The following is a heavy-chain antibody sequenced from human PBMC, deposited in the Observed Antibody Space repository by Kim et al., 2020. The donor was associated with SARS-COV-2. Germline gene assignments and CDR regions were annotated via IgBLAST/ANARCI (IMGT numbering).Heavy chain of an antibody. CDR1: GYSFTSYW. CDR2: IYPGDSDT. V-gene: IGHV5-51*01. J-gene: IGHJ5*02. CDR3: ARSVMYCSGGSCYSSRFDP. D-gene: IGHD2-15*01. Sequence: GESLKISCKGSGYSFTSYWIGWVRQMPGKGLEWMGIIYPGDSDTRYSPSFQGQVTISADKSISTAYLQWSSLKASDTAMYYCARSVMYCSGGSCYSSRFDPWGQGTLVTVSS.